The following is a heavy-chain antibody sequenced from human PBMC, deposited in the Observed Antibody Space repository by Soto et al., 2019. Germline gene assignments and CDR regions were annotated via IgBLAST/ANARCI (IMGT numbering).Heavy chain of an antibody. D-gene: IGHD1-1*01. CDR3: ARGRYGDY. Sequence: VHLVQSGAEVKKPGASVKVSCKGSAYTFTSYGITWVRQAPGQGLEWMGWSSAHNGNTDYAPRLQGRVTVTRDTSTSTAYMVLRSLRSDDTAVYYCARGRYGDYWGQGALVTVSS. CDR1: AYTFTSYG. CDR2: SSAHNGNT. V-gene: IGHV1-18*01. J-gene: IGHJ4*02.